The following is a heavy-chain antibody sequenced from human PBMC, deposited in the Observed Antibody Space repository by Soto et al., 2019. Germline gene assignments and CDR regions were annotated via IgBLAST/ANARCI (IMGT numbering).Heavy chain of an antibody. D-gene: IGHD3-10*01. CDR2: IYPGDSDT. V-gene: IGHV5-51*01. Sequence: GESLKISCKGSGYSFTSYWIGWVRQMPGKGLEWMGIIYPGDSDTRYSPSFQGQVTISADKSISTAYLQWSSLKASDTAMYYCASSITMVRGNYYYGMDVWGQGTTVTVSS. CDR3: ASSITMVRGNYYYGMDV. J-gene: IGHJ6*02. CDR1: GYSFTSYW.